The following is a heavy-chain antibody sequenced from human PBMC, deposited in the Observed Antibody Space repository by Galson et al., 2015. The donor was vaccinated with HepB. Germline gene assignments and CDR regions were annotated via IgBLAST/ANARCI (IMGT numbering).Heavy chain of an antibody. Sequence: SVKVSCKASGYTFTSYYMHWVRQAPGQGLEWMGIINPSGGSTSYAQKFQGRVTMTRDTSTSTVYMELSSLRSEDTAVYYCAISWIPHYYYMDVWGKGTTVTVSS. CDR2: INPSGGST. CDR3: AISWIPHYYYMDV. CDR1: GYTFTSYY. J-gene: IGHJ6*03. V-gene: IGHV1-46*01. D-gene: IGHD2-15*01.